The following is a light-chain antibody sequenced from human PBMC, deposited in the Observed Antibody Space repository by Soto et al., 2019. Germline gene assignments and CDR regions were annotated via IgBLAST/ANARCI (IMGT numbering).Light chain of an antibody. V-gene: IGLV1-51*01. CDR1: SSNIGRNY. CDR3: VAWDTSLRAVI. Sequence: QLVLTQPPSVSAAPGQTVTISCSGGSSNIGRNYVSWYQQLPRTAPKLLISDNNRRPSGTPDRFSGSKSGTSATLGITGLQTGDEADYYCVAWDTSLRAVIFGGGTKLPS. CDR2: DNN. J-gene: IGLJ2*01.